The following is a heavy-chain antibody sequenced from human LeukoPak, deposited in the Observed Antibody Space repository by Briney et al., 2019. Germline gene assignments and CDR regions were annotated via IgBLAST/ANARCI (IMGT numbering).Heavy chain of an antibody. CDR2: IKQDGSDK. V-gene: IGHV3-7*03. Sequence: GGSLRLSCAASGFTFRNNWMSWVRQAPGKGLEWVANIKQDGSDKNYVDSVKGRFTISRDNAKNTLYLQMNSLRAEDTAVYYCARRAGAYSHPYDYWGQGTLVTVSS. CDR1: GFTFRNNW. J-gene: IGHJ4*02. CDR3: ARRAGAYSHPYDY. D-gene: IGHD4/OR15-4a*01.